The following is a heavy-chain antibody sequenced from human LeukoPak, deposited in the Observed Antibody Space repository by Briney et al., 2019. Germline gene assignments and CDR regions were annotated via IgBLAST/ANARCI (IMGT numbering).Heavy chain of an antibody. CDR3: ARDASCYYDGSGYYLGY. Sequence: SETLSLTCIVSGSSISSCSWNWIRQPAGKGLEWIGRIHTSGSTNYNPSLKSRVTMSVDTSKNQFSLKLSSVTAADTAVYYCARDASCYYDGSGYYLGYWGQGTLVTVSS. D-gene: IGHD3-22*01. J-gene: IGHJ4*02. V-gene: IGHV4-4*07. CDR2: IHTSGST. CDR1: GSSISSCS.